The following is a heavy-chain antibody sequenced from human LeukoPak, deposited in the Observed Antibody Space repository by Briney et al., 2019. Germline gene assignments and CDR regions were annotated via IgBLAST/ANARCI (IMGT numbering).Heavy chain of an antibody. CDR1: GGSISSSSYY. Sequence: PSETLSLTCTVSGGSISSSSYYWGWIRQPPGKGLEWIGSIYYSGSTYYNPSLKSRVTISVDTSKNQFSLKLSSVTAADTAVYYCARRRDSGGWSDFDYWGQGTLVTVSS. CDR2: IYYSGST. J-gene: IGHJ4*02. D-gene: IGHD6-19*01. V-gene: IGHV4-39*01. CDR3: ARRRDSGGWSDFDY.